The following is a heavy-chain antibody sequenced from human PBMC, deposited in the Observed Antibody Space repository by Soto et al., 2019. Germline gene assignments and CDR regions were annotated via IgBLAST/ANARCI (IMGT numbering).Heavy chain of an antibody. V-gene: IGHV1-69*10. D-gene: IGHD5-12*01. CDR2: IIPILGIA. J-gene: IGHJ6*02. CDR3: ARADWGGYDYYYYGMDV. Sequence: ASVKVSCKASGGTFSSYAISWVRQAPGQGLEWMGGIIPILGIANYAQKFQGRVTITADKSTSTAYMELSSLRSEDTAVYYCARADWGGYDYYYYGMDVWGQGTTVTVSS. CDR1: GGTFSSYA.